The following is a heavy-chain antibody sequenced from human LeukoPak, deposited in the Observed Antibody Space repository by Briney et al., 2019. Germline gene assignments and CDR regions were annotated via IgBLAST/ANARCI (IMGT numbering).Heavy chain of an antibody. J-gene: IGHJ3*02. Sequence: ASVKVSCKASGYTFTSYGISRVRQAPGQGLEWMGWISAYNGNTNYAQKLQGRVTMTTDTSTSTAYMELRSLRSDDTAVYYCARVDCEFERGRTSCLDAFDIWGQGTMVTVSS. V-gene: IGHV1-18*01. D-gene: IGHD2-2*01. CDR2: ISAYNGNT. CDR1: GYTFTSYG. CDR3: ARVDCEFERGRTSCLDAFDI.